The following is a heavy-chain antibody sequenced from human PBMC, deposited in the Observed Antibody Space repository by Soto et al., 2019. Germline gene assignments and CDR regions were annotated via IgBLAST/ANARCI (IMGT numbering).Heavy chain of an antibody. CDR2: INPKTGDT. Sequence: ASVKVSCMTSGYTFTGYYLNWVRQAPGRGLEWVGWINPKTGDTNNAQKFQDRVTMTTDTSISTGYMELSGLKSDDTAVYYCVTGDHLVRWGQGTRVTVSS. V-gene: IGHV1-2*02. CDR1: GYTFTGYY. J-gene: IGHJ4*02. CDR3: VTGDHLVR. D-gene: IGHD6-6*01.